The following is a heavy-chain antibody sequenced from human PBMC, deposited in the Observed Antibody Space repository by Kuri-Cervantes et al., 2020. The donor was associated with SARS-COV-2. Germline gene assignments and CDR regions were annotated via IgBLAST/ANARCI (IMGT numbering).Heavy chain of an antibody. J-gene: IGHJ4*03. CDR2: ITDDCADT. CDR3: VKCSAASHPCYLDY. D-gene: IGHD3-10*02. V-gene: IGHV3-23*01. CDR1: GSTFSSFA. Sequence: GGSLRLSCAGSGSTFSSFAMAWVRQAPGKGLEWISDITDDCADTYFADSVKGRFTISRDNSKYSLTLQMSSLRAEDTAIYYCVKCSAASHPCYLDYWGQGTLVTVSS.